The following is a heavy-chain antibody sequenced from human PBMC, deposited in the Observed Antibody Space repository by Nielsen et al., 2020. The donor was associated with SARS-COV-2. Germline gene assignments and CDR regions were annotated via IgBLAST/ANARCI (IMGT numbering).Heavy chain of an antibody. J-gene: IGHJ4*02. CDR1: GFTFTNYG. CDR3: AASKSGYYFDL. D-gene: IGHD6-13*01. V-gene: IGHV3-23*01. CDR2: ISASGGST. Sequence: GESLKISCGASGFTFTNYGMTWVRQDPGKGLEWVSTISASGGSTFYTDSVKGRFTISRDSFKNTLYLQMNSLRAEDTAVYYCAASKSGYYFDLWGQGTLVTVSS.